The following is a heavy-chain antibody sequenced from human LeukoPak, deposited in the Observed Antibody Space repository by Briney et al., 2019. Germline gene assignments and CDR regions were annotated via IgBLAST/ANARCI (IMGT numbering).Heavy chain of an antibody. V-gene: IGHV1-2*02. J-gene: IGHJ5*02. CDR3: ARAGSMGNYLPTGFDP. CDR1: GYTFTGYY. CDR2: INPNSGGT. Sequence: ASVKVSCKASGYTFTGYYMHWVRQAPGQGLEWMGWINPNSGGTNYAQKFQGRVTMTRDTSISTAYMELSRLRSDDTAVYYCARAGSMGNYLPTGFDPWGQGTLVTVSS. D-gene: IGHD1-7*01.